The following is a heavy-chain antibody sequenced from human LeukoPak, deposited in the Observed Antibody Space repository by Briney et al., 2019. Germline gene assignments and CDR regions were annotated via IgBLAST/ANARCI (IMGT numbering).Heavy chain of an antibody. J-gene: IGHJ4*02. CDR1: GFTFGDYS. Sequence: GGSLRLSCTGSGFTFGDYSISWARQAQGKGLEWVGFIRMTADGGTQEYAAAVKGRFIISRDDSKSSAYLQMNSLKSEDTAFYYCTRGTGAPSYWGQGTLVTVSS. CDR2: IRMTADGGTQ. V-gene: IGHV3-49*04. D-gene: IGHD3-10*01. CDR3: TRGTGAPSY.